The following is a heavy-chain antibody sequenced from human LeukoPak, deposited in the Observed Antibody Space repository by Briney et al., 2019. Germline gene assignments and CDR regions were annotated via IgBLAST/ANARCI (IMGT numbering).Heavy chain of an antibody. V-gene: IGHV1-2*02. CDR3: ARVTTTVPKGGFDP. Sequence: GSVRVSSTASGYTSTGYYMHWGRQAAGQGREWMGWINPYSGGTNYAKKFQGRVTMTRDTSIRTAYMELSRLRSDATAVYYWARVTTTVPKGGFDPWGQGTLVTVSS. CDR2: INPYSGGT. D-gene: IGHD4-17*01. J-gene: IGHJ5*02. CDR1: GYTSTGYY.